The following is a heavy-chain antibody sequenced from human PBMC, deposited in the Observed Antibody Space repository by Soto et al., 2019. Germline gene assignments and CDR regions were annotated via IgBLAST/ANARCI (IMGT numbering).Heavy chain of an antibody. V-gene: IGHV3-30*18. Sequence: PGGPMRLPNGASGCKSRSRGRPRISQAPGKGLEWVAGISYDGSNKYYADSVKGRFTISRDNSKNTLYLQMNSLRAEDTAVYYCAKAWSDPGYHGMDVWGQGTTVTVSS. CDR2: ISYDGSNK. CDR3: AKAWSDPGYHGMDV. CDR1: GCKSRSRG. J-gene: IGHJ6*02.